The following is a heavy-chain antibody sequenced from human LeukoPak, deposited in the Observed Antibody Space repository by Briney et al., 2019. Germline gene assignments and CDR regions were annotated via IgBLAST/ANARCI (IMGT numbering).Heavy chain of an antibody. D-gene: IGHD6-13*01. CDR3: AKLSAAGSYYYGMDV. Sequence: PGGSLRLSCAASGFTFSSYAMSWVRQAPGEGLEWVSAISGSGGSTYYADSVKGRFTISRDNSKNTLYLQMNSLRAEDTAVYYCAKLSAAGSYYYGMDVWGQGTTVTVSS. J-gene: IGHJ6*02. CDR2: ISGSGGST. V-gene: IGHV3-23*01. CDR1: GFTFSSYA.